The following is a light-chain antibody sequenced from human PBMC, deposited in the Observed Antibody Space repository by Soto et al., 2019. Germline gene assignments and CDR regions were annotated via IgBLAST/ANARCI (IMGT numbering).Light chain of an antibody. CDR2: GAS. CDR3: QQYGSLIT. J-gene: IGKJ5*01. Sequence: DIVLTQFPGTLSLAPGHNCTXLPGSSQSVSSSYLAWYQQKPGQAPRLLIYGASSRATGIPDRFSGSGSGTDFTLTISRLEPEDFAVYYCQQYGSLITFGQGTRLEI. CDR1: QSVSSSY. V-gene: IGKV3-20*01.